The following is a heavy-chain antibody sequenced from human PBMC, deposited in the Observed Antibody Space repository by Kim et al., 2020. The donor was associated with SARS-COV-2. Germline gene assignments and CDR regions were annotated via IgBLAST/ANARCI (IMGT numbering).Heavy chain of an antibody. CDR3: ARHNYYDSSGYYYDS. CDR1: GYSFSSYW. D-gene: IGHD3-22*01. CDR2: IDPSDSYT. Sequence: GESLKISCKGSGYSFSSYWITWVRQMPGKGLEWMGRIDPSDSYTNYSPSFEGHVTISSDKSIRHAYLQWSSLKASDTAMYYCARHNYYDSSGYYYDSWGQGTLVSVSS. V-gene: IGHV5-10-1*01. J-gene: IGHJ5*01.